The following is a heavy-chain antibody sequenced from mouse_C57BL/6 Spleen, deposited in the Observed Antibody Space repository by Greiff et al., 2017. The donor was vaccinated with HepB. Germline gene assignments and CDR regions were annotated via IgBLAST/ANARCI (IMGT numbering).Heavy chain of an antibody. Sequence: EVQVVESGEGLVKPGGSLKLSCAASGFTFSSYAMSWVRQTPEKRLEWVAYISSGGDYIYYADTVKGRFTISRDNARNTLYLQMSSLKSEDTAMYYCTRDGAFYGSLDYWGQGTTLTVSS. CDR1: GFTFSSYA. J-gene: IGHJ2*01. D-gene: IGHD1-1*01. CDR3: TRDGAFYGSLDY. V-gene: IGHV5-9-1*02. CDR2: ISSGGDYI.